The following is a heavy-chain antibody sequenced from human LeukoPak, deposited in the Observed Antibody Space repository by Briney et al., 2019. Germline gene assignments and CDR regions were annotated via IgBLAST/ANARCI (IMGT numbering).Heavy chain of an antibody. V-gene: IGHV4-59*01. CDR1: GGSISSYY. D-gene: IGHD1-26*01. J-gene: IGHJ5*02. CDR3: ARDPSGSFFNWFDP. CDR2: IYYSGGT. Sequence: PSETLSLTCTVSGGSISSYYWSWIRQPPGKGLEWIGYIYYSGGTNYNPSLKSRVTMLVDTSKNQFSLKLRSVTAADTAVYYCARDPSGSFFNWFDPWGRGTLVTVSS.